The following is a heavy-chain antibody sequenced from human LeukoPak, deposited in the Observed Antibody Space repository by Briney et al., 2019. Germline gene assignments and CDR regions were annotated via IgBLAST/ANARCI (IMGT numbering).Heavy chain of an antibody. J-gene: IGHJ4*02. D-gene: IGHD4-17*01. CDR3: ARDDYGAYDF. CDR1: GGSVSSGGYS. CDR2: IYPIGYT. Sequence: SETLSLTCAVSGGSVSSGGYSWSWIRQPAGKGLEWIGCIYPIGYTYNNPSLKSRVTISPDKSKNQFSLKLTSVTAADTAIYYCARDDYGAYDFWGQGSLVTVSS. V-gene: IGHV4-30-2*01.